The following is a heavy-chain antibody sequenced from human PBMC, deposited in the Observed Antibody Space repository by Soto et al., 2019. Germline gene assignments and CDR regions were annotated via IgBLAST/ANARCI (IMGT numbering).Heavy chain of an antibody. CDR1: GFTFRSYS. Sequence: GGSLRLSCSASGFTFRSYSMHWVRQAPGKGLEYVSAISDNGGSTYYADSVKGRFTISRDNSQNTLYLQMTTLRVEDTALYFCVKGAQYSGSYYYFDNWGQGTLVTVYS. CDR2: ISDNGGST. D-gene: IGHD1-26*01. CDR3: VKGAQYSGSYYYFDN. J-gene: IGHJ4*02. V-gene: IGHV3-64D*06.